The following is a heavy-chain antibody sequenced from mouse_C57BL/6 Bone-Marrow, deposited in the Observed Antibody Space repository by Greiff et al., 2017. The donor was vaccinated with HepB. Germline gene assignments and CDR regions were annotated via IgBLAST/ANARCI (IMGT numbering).Heavy chain of an antibody. CDR1: GYTFTNYW. V-gene: IGHV1-63*01. Sequence: VQLQQSGAELVRPGTSVKMSCKASGYTFTNYWIGWAKQRPGHGLEWIGDIYPGGGYTNYNEKFKGKATLTADKSSSTAYMQFSSLTSEDSAIYYCARTDYGSSPCAMDYWGQGTSVTVSS. CDR3: ARTDYGSSPCAMDY. J-gene: IGHJ4*01. CDR2: IYPGGGYT. D-gene: IGHD1-1*01.